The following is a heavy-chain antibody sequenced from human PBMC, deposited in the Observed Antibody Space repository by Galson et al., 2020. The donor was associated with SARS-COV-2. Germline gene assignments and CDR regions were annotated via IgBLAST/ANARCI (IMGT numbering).Heavy chain of an antibody. V-gene: IGHV4-39*01. J-gene: IGHJ4*02. CDR2: IYYSGTT. CDR3: ARQAVGAEFEY. D-gene: IGHD1-26*01. Sequence: ASETLSLTCTVSGGGVGSTSFYWGWIRQPPGKGLEWIGSIYYSGTTNYNPSFKRRVTMSIDTSENRFSLKLTSVTAADTAVYYCARQAVGAEFEYWGQGTMVAVFS. CDR1: GGGVGSTSFY.